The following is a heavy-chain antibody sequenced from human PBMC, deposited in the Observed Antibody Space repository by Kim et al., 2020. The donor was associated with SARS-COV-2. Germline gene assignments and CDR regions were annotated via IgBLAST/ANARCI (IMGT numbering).Heavy chain of an antibody. V-gene: IGHV4-59*01. CDR1: GGSISSYY. Sequence: SETLSLTCTVSGGSISSYYWSWIRQPPGKGLEWIGYIYYSGSTNYNPSLKSRVTISVDTSKNQFSLKLSSATAADTAVYYCARGARDFWSGYYTGNSHYFDYWGQGTLVTVSS. CDR2: IYYSGST. D-gene: IGHD3-3*01. CDR3: ARGARDFWSGYYTGNSHYFDY. J-gene: IGHJ4*02.